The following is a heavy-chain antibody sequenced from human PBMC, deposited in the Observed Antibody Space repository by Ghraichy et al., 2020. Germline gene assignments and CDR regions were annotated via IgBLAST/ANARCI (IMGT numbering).Heavy chain of an antibody. D-gene: IGHD1-7*01. Sequence: ASVKVSCKASGYTFTSYYMHWVRQAPGQGLEWMGIINPSGGSTSYAQKFQGRVTMTRDTSTSTVYMELSSLRSEDTAVYYCARLGPLTGTTLGWFDPWGQGTLVTVSS. J-gene: IGHJ5*02. CDR3: ARLGPLTGTTLGWFDP. CDR1: GYTFTSYY. V-gene: IGHV1-46*03. CDR2: INPSGGST.